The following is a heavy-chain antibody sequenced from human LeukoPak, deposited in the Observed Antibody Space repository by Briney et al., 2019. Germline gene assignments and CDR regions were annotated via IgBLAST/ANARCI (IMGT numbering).Heavy chain of an antibody. CDR1: GFTFSSYS. Sequence: GGSLRLSCAGSGFTFSSYSMNWVRQAPGKGLEWVSYISSSSSTIYYADSVKGRFTISRDNAKNSLYLQMNSLRAEDTAVYYCARTGWGATTLFVYWGQGTLVTVSS. D-gene: IGHD1-26*01. CDR3: ARTGWGATTLFVY. V-gene: IGHV3-48*04. CDR2: ISSSSSTI. J-gene: IGHJ4*02.